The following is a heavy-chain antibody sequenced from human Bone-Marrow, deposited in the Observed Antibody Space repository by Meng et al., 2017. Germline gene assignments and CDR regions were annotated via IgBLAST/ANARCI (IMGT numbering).Heavy chain of an antibody. V-gene: IGHV4-39*07. D-gene: IGHD2-15*01. J-gene: IGHJ6*02. CDR3: ARDRDCSGGSCYYYYGMDV. Sequence: SETLSLTCTVSGGSISSSSYYWGWIRQPPGKGLEWIGSIYYSGSTYYNPSRKSRVTISVDTSKNQFSLKLSSVTAADTAVYYCARDRDCSGGSCYYYYGMDVWGQGTMVTVSS. CDR2: IYYSGST. CDR1: GGSISSSSYY.